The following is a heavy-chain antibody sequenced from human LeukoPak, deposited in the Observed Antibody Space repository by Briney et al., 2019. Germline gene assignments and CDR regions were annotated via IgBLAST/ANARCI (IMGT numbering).Heavy chain of an antibody. J-gene: IGHJ6*03. CDR1: GGTFSSYA. Sequence: SVKVSCKASGGTFSSYAISWVRQAPGQGLEWMGGIIPIFGTANYAQKFQGRVTITADESTSTAYMELSSLRSEDTAVYYCAIDMLGYYYYYMDVWGKGTTVTVSS. CDR2: IIPIFGTA. CDR3: AIDMLGYYYYYMDV. D-gene: IGHD3-10*02. V-gene: IGHV1-69*13.